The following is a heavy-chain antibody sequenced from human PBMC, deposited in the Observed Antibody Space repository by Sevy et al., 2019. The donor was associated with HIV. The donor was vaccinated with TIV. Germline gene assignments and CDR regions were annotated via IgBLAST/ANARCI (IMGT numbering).Heavy chain of an antibody. CDR2: IRSKAGGGTT. V-gene: IGHV3-15*01. CDR1: GFTFSNAW. D-gene: IGHD2-15*01. CDR3: TTDNRRDGIVVVPFEY. J-gene: IGHJ4*02. Sequence: GGSLRLSCAASGFTFSNAWMSWVRQSPGKGLEWVGRIRSKAGGGTTDYATIVKGKFTISREDSRDILYLQLNSLETEDTAVYYCTTDNRRDGIVVVPFEYWGQGTLVTVSS.